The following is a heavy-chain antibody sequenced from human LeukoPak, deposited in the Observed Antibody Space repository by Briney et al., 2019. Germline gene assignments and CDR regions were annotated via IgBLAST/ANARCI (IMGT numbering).Heavy chain of an antibody. CDR3: AKELYHHGLFDWLFDY. CDR2: ISGRGGST. Sequence: GGSLRLSCAASGFTFSSYGMSWVRQTPGKGLEWVSGISGRGGSTYYADSVKGRFTISRDNSKNTLYLQMNSLRAEDSAVYYCAKELYHHGLFDWLFDYWGQGTLVTVSS. D-gene: IGHD3-9*01. J-gene: IGHJ4*02. CDR1: GFTFSSYG. V-gene: IGHV3-23*01.